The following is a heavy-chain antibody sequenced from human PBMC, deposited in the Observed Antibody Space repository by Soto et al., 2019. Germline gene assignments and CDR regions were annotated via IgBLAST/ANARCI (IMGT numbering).Heavy chain of an antibody. CDR1: GFTVSSNY. Sequence: GGSVRLSCAASGFTVSSNYMSWVRQAPGKGLEWVSVIYSGGSTYYADSVKGRFTISRDNSKNTLYLQMNSLRAEDTAVYYCARGLCSSTSCYHRVVYYFDYWGQGTLVTVSS. D-gene: IGHD2-2*01. CDR2: IYSGGST. V-gene: IGHV3-66*01. J-gene: IGHJ4*02. CDR3: ARGLCSSTSCYHRVVYYFDY.